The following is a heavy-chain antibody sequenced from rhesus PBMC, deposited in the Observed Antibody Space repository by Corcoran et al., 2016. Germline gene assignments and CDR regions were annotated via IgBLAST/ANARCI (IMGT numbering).Heavy chain of an antibody. CDR3: ARRQRAASGTWYFDY. CDR1: GASVGNNY. J-gene: IGHJ4*01. Sequence: QLQLQESGPGLVKPSETLSLTCAVSGASVGNNYWGWIRQAPGKGLEWIGSIYGTGNSTDHNPSLKSRVTRAGDTAKDQISLEVSSVAAADTAVYYCARRQRAASGTWYFDYWGQGVLVTVSS. CDR2: IYGTGNST. D-gene: IGHD6-31*01. V-gene: IGHV4S11*01.